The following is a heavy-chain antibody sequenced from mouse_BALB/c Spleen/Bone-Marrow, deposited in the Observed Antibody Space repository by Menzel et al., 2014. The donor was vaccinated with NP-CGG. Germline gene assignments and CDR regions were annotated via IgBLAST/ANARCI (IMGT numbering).Heavy chain of an antibody. CDR3: ARGNYEAMDY. D-gene: IGHD2-1*01. CDR2: INPSTGNT. J-gene: IGHJ4*01. Sequence: VQLQQSGAELAKPRASVKMSCKASGYTFTNYWMHWVKQRPGQGLEWIGYINPSTGNTEYNQKFKDKATLTADKSSNTAFMQLSSLTSEDSAVYFCARGNYEAMDYWGQGTSVTVSS. CDR1: GYTFTNYW. V-gene: IGHV1-7*01.